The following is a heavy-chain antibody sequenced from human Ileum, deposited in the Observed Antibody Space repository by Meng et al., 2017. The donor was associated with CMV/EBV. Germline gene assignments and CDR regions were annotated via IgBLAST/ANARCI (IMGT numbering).Heavy chain of an antibody. CDR1: GYSFTNYW. V-gene: IGHV5-51*01. Sequence: GESLKISCKGSGYSFTNYWIAWVRQMPGKGLEWMGIIYPGDSDTRYSPSFQGQVTISADKSISTAYLQWSSLKASDSAIYYCARRWVGNRDGYNFDYWGQGTLVTVSS. CDR2: IYPGDSDT. CDR3: ARRWVGNRDGYNFDY. J-gene: IGHJ4*02. D-gene: IGHD5-24*01.